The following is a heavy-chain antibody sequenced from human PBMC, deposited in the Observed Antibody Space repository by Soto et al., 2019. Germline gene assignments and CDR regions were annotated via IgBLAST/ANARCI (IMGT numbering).Heavy chain of an antibody. D-gene: IGHD6-13*01. J-gene: IGHJ5*02. CDR2: IIPIFGTA. CDR1: GGTFSSYA. V-gene: IGHV1-69*13. Sequence: SVKVSCKXSGGTFSSYAISWVRQAPGQGLEWMGGIIPIFGTANYAQKFQGRVTITADESTSTAYMELSSLRSEDTAVYYCATLQGYSSTAWFDPWGQGTLVTVSS. CDR3: ATLQGYSSTAWFDP.